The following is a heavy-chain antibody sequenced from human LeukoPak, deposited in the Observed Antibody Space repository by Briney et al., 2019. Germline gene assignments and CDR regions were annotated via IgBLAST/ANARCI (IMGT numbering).Heavy chain of an antibody. Sequence: GASVKVSCKPSGYTFTGYYLHWVRQAPGQALEWMGWINPNIGATMYAQKFQGRVTMTRDTSISTAYMELTSLRSDDTAVYYCARDRVGSGWPRLFYFVHWGQGALVTVSS. CDR1: GYTFTGYY. J-gene: IGHJ4*02. D-gene: IGHD6-19*01. CDR3: ARDRVGSGWPRLFYFVH. V-gene: IGHV1-2*02. CDR2: INPNIGAT.